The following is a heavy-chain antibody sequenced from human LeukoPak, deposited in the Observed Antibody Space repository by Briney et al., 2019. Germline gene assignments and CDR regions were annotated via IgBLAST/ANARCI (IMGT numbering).Heavy chain of an antibody. CDR1: GFTVSTNF. D-gene: IGHD6-19*01. J-gene: IGHJ4*02. Sequence: AGGSLRLSCAASGFTVSTNFINWIRHAPGKGLEWVSVIYNSGRTFYADSVKGRFTISRDNSKNTLYLQMNSLRVEDTAVYYCAREISVATGAFDSWGQGTLVTVSS. V-gene: IGHV3-53*01. CDR2: IYNSGRT. CDR3: AREISVATGAFDS.